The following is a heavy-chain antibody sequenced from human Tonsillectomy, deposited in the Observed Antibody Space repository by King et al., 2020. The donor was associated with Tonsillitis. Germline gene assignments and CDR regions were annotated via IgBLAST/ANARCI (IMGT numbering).Heavy chain of an antibody. CDR2: IYPGDSDT. D-gene: IGHD6-19*01. CDR3: ARAIAVAGTREYFDY. Sequence: GQLVQSGAEVKKPGASLKISCKGSGYSFTSYWIGWVRQMPGKGLEWMGIIYPGDSDTRYIPSFQGQVTISADKSISTAYLQWSSLKASDTAMYYCARAIAVAGTREYFDYWGQGTLVTVSS. V-gene: IGHV5-51*01. J-gene: IGHJ4*02. CDR1: GYSFTSYW.